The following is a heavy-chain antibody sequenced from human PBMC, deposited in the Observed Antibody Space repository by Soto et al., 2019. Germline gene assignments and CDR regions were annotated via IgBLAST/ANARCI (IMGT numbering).Heavy chain of an antibody. CDR2: ISYDGSNK. CDR1: GFTFSSYG. CDR3: AKEHGGSGSYYNVFWFDY. Sequence: QVQLVESGGGVVQPGRSLRLSCAASGFTFSSYGMHWVRQAPGKGLEWVAVISYDGSNKYYADSVKGRFTISRDNSKNTLYLQMNSLRAEDTAVYYCAKEHGGSGSYYNVFWFDYWGQGTLVTVSS. J-gene: IGHJ4*02. D-gene: IGHD3-10*01. V-gene: IGHV3-30*18.